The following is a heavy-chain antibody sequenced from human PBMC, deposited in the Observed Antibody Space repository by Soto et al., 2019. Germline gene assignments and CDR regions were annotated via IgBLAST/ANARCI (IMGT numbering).Heavy chain of an antibody. V-gene: IGHV4-34*01. CDR2: INHSGST. CDR3: ASSGDSVTMVRGQIDY. J-gene: IGHJ4*02. CDR1: GGSFSGYY. D-gene: IGHD3-10*01. Sequence: SETLSLTCAVYGGSFSGYYWSWIRQPPGKGLEWIGEINHSGSTNYNPSLKSRVTISVDTSKNQFSLKLSSVTAADTALYYCASSGDSVTMVRGQIDYWGQGTLVTVSS.